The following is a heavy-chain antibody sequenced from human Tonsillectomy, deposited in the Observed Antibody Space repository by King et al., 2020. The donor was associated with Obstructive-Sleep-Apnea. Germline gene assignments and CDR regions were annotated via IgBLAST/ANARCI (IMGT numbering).Heavy chain of an antibody. D-gene: IGHD1-14*01. CDR1: GYSISSGYY. J-gene: IGHJ5*02. Sequence: QLQLQESGPGLVKPSETLSLTCTVSGYSISSGYYWGWIRQPPGKGLEWIGSIYHSGSTYYNPSLKSRVTISVDTSKNQFSLKLSSVTAADTAVYYCARDREITSQIWNWFDPWGQGTLVTVSS. CDR3: ARDREITSQIWNWFDP. V-gene: IGHV4-38-2*02. CDR2: IYHSGST.